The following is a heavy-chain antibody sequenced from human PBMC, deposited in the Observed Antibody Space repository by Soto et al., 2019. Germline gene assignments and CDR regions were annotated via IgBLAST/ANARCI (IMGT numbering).Heavy chain of an antibody. CDR2: IYPGDSDT. CDR3: ARQYYYYGIDV. J-gene: IGHJ6*02. V-gene: IGHV5-51*01. Sequence: GVSLKISCTGSGYSFTSYWIGWVRQMPGKGLEWMGIIYPGDSDTRYSPSFQGQVTISADKSISTAYLQWSSLKASDTALYYCARQYYYYGIDVWGQGTTVTVSS. CDR1: GYSFTSYW.